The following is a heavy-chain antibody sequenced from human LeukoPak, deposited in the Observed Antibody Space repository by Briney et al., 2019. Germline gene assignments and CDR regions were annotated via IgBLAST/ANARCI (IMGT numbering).Heavy chain of an antibody. CDR3: ARGSYAYYYMDV. V-gene: IGHV4-39*07. J-gene: IGHJ6*03. D-gene: IGHD4-17*01. Sequence: PSETLSLTCTVSGGSISSSSYYWGWIRRPPGKGLEWIGSIYYSGSTYYNPSLKSRVTISVDTSKNQLSLKLSSVTAADTAVYYCARGSYAYYYMDVWGKGTTVTVSS. CDR2: IYYSGST. CDR1: GGSISSSSYY.